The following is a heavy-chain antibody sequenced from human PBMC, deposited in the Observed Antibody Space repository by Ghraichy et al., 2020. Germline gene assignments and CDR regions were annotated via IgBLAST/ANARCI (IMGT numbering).Heavy chain of an antibody. D-gene: IGHD5-12*01. CDR1: GYTFTNYH. V-gene: IGHV1-46*04. J-gene: IGHJ4*02. CDR3: ARELSNSGYYTPFDH. CDR2: INPNVGNT. Sequence: ASVKVSCKASGYTFTNYHVDWVRQAPGQGLEWVGRINPNVGNTNYAQKLQGRVTITRDTSTGTVYMELSSLRSEDTAVYYCARELSNSGYYTPFDHWGQGTVVTVSS.